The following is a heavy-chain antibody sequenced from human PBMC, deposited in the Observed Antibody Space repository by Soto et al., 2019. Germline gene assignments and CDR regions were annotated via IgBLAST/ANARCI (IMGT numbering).Heavy chain of an antibody. CDR1: SGAISSGGYY. Sequence: PSETLSLTCTVPSGAISSGGYYWSWIRQHPRKGLEWIGYIYYSGSTNYNPYLKSRVTKSVDTSKNQFSLKLSSVTAADTAVYYCARGGYYFYYGMXVWGQGTTVTVSS. CDR3: ARGGYYFYYGMXV. CDR2: IYYSGST. V-gene: IGHV4-31*03. J-gene: IGHJ6*02.